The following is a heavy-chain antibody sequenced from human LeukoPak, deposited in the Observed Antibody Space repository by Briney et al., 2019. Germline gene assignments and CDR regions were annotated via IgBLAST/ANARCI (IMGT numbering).Heavy chain of an antibody. Sequence: SETLSLTCTVSGGXISSYYWSWIRQPPGKGLEWIGYIYYSGSTNYNPSLKSRVTISLDTSKNQFSLKLSSVTAADTAVHYCARGGLLYWFQDWGQGTLVAVSS. D-gene: IGHD2-2*02. CDR2: IYYSGST. V-gene: IGHV4-59*01. J-gene: IGHJ1*01. CDR3: ARGGLLYWFQD. CDR1: GGXISSYY.